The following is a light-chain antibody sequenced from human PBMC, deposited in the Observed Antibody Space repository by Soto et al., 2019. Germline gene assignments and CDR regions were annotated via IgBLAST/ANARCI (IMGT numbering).Light chain of an antibody. CDR3: QSYDSSLSGVV. CDR2: DNT. J-gene: IGLJ2*01. Sequence: QAVVTQPPSVSGAPGQRVTISCTGSSSNFGAGYDVHWYQQLPGTAPKLLIYDNTIRPSGVPDRFSGSKSGTSASLAITGLQAEDGADYYCQSYDSSLSGVVFGGGTKLTVL. CDR1: SSNFGAGYD. V-gene: IGLV1-40*01.